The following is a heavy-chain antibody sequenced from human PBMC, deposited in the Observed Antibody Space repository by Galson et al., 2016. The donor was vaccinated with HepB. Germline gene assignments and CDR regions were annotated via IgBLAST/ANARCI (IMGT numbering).Heavy chain of an antibody. CDR2: ITTYSGDT. CDR1: GYSFTSHS. CDR3: ARDRDNYGSGSDY. V-gene: IGHV1-18*01. J-gene: IGHJ4*02. Sequence: SVKVSCKASGYSFTSHSISWVRQAPRQGLEWMGYITTYSGDTYYAPNLQGRVTMTTDTSTRTAYMELRSLRSDDTAVYYCARDRDNYGSGSDYWGQGTLVTVSS. D-gene: IGHD3-10*01.